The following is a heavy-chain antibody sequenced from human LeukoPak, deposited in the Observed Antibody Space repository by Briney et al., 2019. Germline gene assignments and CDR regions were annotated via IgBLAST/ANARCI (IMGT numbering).Heavy chain of an antibody. CDR2: IWSDGSNK. V-gene: IGHV3-33*01. Sequence: GGSLRLSCATSGFTFSGYGMHWVRQAPGNGLEWVTVIWSDGSNKYYADSVKGRFTISRDNAKNTLYLQMNSLRAEDTAVYYCARWSRDAFDIWGQGTMVTVSS. J-gene: IGHJ3*02. CDR1: GFTFSGYG. CDR3: ARWSRDAFDI.